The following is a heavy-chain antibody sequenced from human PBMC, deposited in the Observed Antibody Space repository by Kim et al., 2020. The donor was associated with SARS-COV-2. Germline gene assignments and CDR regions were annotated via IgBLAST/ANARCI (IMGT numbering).Heavy chain of an antibody. Sequence: SVKVSCKASGGTFSSYAISWVRQAPGQGLEWMGGIIPIFGTANYAQKFQGRVTITADESTSTAYMELSSLRSEDTAVYYCARDGSIAARPDYYGMDVWGQGTTVTVSS. D-gene: IGHD6-6*01. V-gene: IGHV1-69*13. CDR2: IIPIFGTA. J-gene: IGHJ6*02. CDR3: ARDGSIAARPDYYGMDV. CDR1: GGTFSSYA.